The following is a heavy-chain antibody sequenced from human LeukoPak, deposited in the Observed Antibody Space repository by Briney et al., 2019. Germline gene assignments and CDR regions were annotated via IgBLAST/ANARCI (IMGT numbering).Heavy chain of an antibody. Sequence: PSETLSLTCAVYGGSFSGYYWSWIRQPPGKGLEWIGEINHSGSTNYNPSLKSRVTISVDTSKNQFSLKLSSVTAADTAVYYCARGVTSFGAFDIWGQGTMVTVSS. J-gene: IGHJ3*02. D-gene: IGHD3-3*01. CDR3: ARGVTSFGAFDI. V-gene: IGHV4-34*01. CDR1: GGSFSGYY. CDR2: INHSGST.